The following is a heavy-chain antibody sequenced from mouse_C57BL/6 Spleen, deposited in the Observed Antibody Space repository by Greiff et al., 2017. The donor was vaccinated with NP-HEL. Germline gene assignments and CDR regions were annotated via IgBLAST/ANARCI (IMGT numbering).Heavy chain of an antibody. V-gene: IGHV1-69*01. CDR1: GYTFTSYW. Sequence: QVQLQQPGAELVMPGASVKLSCKASGYTFTSYWMHWVKQRPGQGLEWIGEIDPSDSYTNYNQKFKGKSTLTVDKSSSKAYMQISSLTSEDSAVYYCARVRALYYYGSSYGYFDVWGTGTTVTVSS. J-gene: IGHJ1*03. CDR3: ARVRALYYYGSSYGYFDV. CDR2: IDPSDSYT. D-gene: IGHD1-1*01.